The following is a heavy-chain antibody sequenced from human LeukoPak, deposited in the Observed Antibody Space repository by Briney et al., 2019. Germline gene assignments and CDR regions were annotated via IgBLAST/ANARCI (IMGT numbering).Heavy chain of an antibody. D-gene: IGHD6-6*01. CDR3: ARSSIAARRIFGGFDP. Sequence: SETLSLTCAVYGGSFSGYYWSWIRQPPGKGLEWIGEINHSGSTNYNPSLKSRVTISVDTSKNQLSLKLSSVTAADTAVYYCARSSIAARRIFGGFDPWGQGTLVTVSS. J-gene: IGHJ5*02. CDR2: INHSGST. CDR1: GGSFSGYY. V-gene: IGHV4-34*01.